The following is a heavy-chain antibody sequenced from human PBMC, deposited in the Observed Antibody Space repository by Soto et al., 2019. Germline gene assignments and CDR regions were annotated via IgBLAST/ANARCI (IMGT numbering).Heavy chain of an antibody. D-gene: IGHD6-19*01. CDR3: AKDIHIAVAVEGYFDY. CDR1: GFTFDDYA. J-gene: IGHJ4*02. CDR2: ISWNSGSI. V-gene: IGHV3-9*01. Sequence: GGSLRLSCAASGFTFDDYAMHWVRQAPGKGLEWVSGISWNSGSIGYADSVKGRFTISRDNAKNSLYLQMNSLRAEDTALYYCAKDIHIAVAVEGYFDYWGQGTLVTVSS.